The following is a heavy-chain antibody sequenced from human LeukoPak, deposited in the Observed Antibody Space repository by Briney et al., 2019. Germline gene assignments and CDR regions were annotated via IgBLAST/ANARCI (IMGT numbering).Heavy chain of an antibody. V-gene: IGHV4-39*07. Sequence: PSETLSLTCSVSGGSISSRPYYWGWVRQPPGKGLEWNGTISYSGTTYYSPSLKSRVTISLDTLKNQFSLKLSSVTAADTAVYYCATPAHGYSYGYYFDYWGQGTLVTVSS. J-gene: IGHJ4*02. CDR1: GGSISSRPYY. D-gene: IGHD5-18*01. CDR2: ISYSGTT. CDR3: ATPAHGYSYGYYFDY.